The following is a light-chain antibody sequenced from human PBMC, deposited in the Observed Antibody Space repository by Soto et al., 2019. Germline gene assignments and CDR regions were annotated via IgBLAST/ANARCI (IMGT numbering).Light chain of an antibody. CDR2: GNS. CDR3: QSHDSSLSGYV. J-gene: IGLJ1*01. V-gene: IGLV1-40*01. CDR1: SSNIGAGYD. Sequence: QSVLTQPPSVSGAPGQRVTISCTGSSSNIGAGYDVHWYQQLPGTAPKLLIYGNSNRPSGVPDRFSGSKSGTSVSLAITGLQAEDEADYYCQSHDSSLSGYVFGTGTKVTVL.